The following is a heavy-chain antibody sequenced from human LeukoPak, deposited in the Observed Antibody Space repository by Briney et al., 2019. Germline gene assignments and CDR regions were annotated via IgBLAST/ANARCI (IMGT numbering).Heavy chain of an antibody. CDR3: ASSSSRGFGGLD. CDR2: IYYSGST. D-gene: IGHD6-6*01. V-gene: IGHV4-59*11. J-gene: IGHJ4*02. CDR1: GGSISSHY. Sequence: SETLSVTCTVSGGSISSHYWSWIRQPLGKGLEWIGYIYYSGSTNYNPSLKSRVTISVDTSKNQFSLKLSSVTAADTAVYYCASSSSRGFGGLDWGQGTLVTVSS.